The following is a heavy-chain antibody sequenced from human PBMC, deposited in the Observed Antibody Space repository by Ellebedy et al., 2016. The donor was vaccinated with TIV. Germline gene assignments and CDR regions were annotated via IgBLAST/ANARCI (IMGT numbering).Heavy chain of an antibody. Sequence: SETLSLXXAVYGGSFSGYYWSWIRQPPGKGLEWIGEINHSGSTNYNPSLKSRVTISVDTSKNQFSLKLSSVTAADTAVYYCARQTEYDFWSGYPDYWGQGTLVTVSS. CDR2: INHSGST. J-gene: IGHJ4*02. D-gene: IGHD3-3*01. CDR1: GGSFSGYY. V-gene: IGHV4-34*01. CDR3: ARQTEYDFWSGYPDY.